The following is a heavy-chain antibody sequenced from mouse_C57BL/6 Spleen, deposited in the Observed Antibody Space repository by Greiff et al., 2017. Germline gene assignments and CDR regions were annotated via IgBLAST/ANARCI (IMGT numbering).Heavy chain of an antibody. CDR2: IYPGDGDT. CDR3: AREGVYYGNPYYGDD. CDR1: GYAFSSSW. Sequence: QVQLKESGPELVKPGASVKISCKASGYAFSSSWMNWVKQRPGTGLEWIGRIYPGDGDTNYNGKFKGKATLTADKSSSTAYMQLSSLTSEDSAVYCCAREGVYYGNPYYGDDWGQGTTRTVSS. D-gene: IGHD2-1*01. J-gene: IGHJ2*01. V-gene: IGHV1-82*01.